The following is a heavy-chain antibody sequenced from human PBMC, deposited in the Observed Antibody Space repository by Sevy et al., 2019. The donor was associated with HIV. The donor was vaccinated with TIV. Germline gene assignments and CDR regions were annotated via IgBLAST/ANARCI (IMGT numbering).Heavy chain of an antibody. V-gene: IGHV3-11*01. CDR2: ISSSGITI. CDR3: ARVRIAVAYYFDY. J-gene: IGHJ4*02. CDR1: GFTFSDYY. D-gene: IGHD6-19*01. Sequence: GGSLRLSCAASGFTFSDYYMSWIRQAPGKGLEWVSYISSSGITIYYADSVKDRFTISRDNAKNSLYLQMNSLRAEDTAVYYCARVRIAVAYYFDYWGQGTLVTVSS.